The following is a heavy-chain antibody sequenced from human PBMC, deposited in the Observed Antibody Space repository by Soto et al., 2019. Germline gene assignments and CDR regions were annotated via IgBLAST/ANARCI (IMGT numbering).Heavy chain of an antibody. CDR1: GFTFSSYA. J-gene: IGHJ6*02. CDR3: AKDLRTTGRSKPYYYYGMDV. V-gene: IGHV3-23*01. D-gene: IGHD3-10*01. CDR2: ISGSGGST. Sequence: GGSLRLSCAASGFTFSSYAMSWVRQAPGKGLEWVSAISGSGGSTYYADSVKGRFTISRDNSKNTLYLQMNSLRAEDTAVYYCAKDLRTTGRSKPYYYYGMDVWGQGTTVTVS.